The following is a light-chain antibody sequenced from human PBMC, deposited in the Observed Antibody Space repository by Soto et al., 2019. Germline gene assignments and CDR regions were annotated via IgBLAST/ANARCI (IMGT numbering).Light chain of an antibody. J-gene: IGLJ3*02. V-gene: IGLV2-14*01. CDR3: SSYTSSRGWV. CDR1: SSHVGGYNY. Sequence: QSALTQPASVSGSPGQSITISCTGTSSHVGGYNYVSWYQQHPGKAPKLMIYEVSNRPSGVSNRFSGSKSGNTASLTISGLQAEDEADYYCSSYTSSRGWVFGGGTKVTVL. CDR2: EVS.